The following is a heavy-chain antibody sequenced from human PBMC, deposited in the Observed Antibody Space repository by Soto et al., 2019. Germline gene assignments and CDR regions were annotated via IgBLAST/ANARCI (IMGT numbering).Heavy chain of an antibody. V-gene: IGHV1-69*01. Sequence: QVQLVQSGPEVKKTGTSVKVSCKASGGTFSSRAISWVRQAPGQGLEWMGGIIPVFGRVNYAEKFQDRVTITGDESTGTVYMELSSLRSEDTALYYCANSRGGTFLGYHGMDIWGQGTTVSVSS. CDR1: GGTFSSRA. D-gene: IGHD3-16*01. CDR2: IIPVFGRV. J-gene: IGHJ6*02. CDR3: ANSRGGTFLGYHGMDI.